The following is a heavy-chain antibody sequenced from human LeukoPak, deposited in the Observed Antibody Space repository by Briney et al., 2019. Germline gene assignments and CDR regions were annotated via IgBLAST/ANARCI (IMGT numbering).Heavy chain of an antibody. D-gene: IGHD6-13*01. V-gene: IGHV4-38-2*01. Sequence: SETLSLTCAVSGYSISSGYYWGWIRQPPGKGLEWIGNIYHSGSTYCNPSLKSRVTISVDTSKNQFSLKLNSVTAADTAVYYCARHSIAAGGRHWFDPWGQGTLVTVSS. CDR3: ARHSIAAGGRHWFDP. CDR2: IYHSGST. CDR1: GYSISSGYY. J-gene: IGHJ5*02.